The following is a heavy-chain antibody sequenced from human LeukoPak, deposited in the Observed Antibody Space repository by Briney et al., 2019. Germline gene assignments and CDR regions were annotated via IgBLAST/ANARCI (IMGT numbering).Heavy chain of an antibody. CDR1: GDSISSGGYS. CDR2: IFHTGST. D-gene: IGHD3-10*01. Sequence: SETLSLTCVVSGDSISSGGYSWSWIRQPPGKGLEWIGYIFHTGSTFYSPSLKSRVTISVDNSKNQFSLRLSSVTAADTAVYYCARELWFANAPGSWLDPWGQGTLVTVST. CDR3: ARELWFANAPGSWLDP. J-gene: IGHJ5*02. V-gene: IGHV4-30-2*01.